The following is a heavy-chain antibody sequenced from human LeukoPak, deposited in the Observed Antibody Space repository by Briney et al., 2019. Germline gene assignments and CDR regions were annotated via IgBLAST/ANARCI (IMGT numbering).Heavy chain of an antibody. Sequence: GGSLRLSCAASGFTFSSYWMHWVRQAPGKGLVCVSRVNSDGSSTTYADSVKGRFTISRDNAKNTLYMQVNSLRADDTAVYYCARDHENSGSFRYWGQGTLVTVSS. D-gene: IGHD1-26*01. CDR3: ARDHENSGSFRY. V-gene: IGHV3-74*01. CDR1: GFTFSSYW. J-gene: IGHJ4*02. CDR2: VNSDGSST.